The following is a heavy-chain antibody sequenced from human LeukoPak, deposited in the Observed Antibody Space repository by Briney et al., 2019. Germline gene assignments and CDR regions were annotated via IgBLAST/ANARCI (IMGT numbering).Heavy chain of an antibody. Sequence: ASLNACCKASGYSFTAAYNIHWLRQAPGQGPEFMGWINPSSGVTRYAQKIQGRVTVTRDTIISTAYMELSSLTSDDTAVYYCARDPRGTYDYWGQGSLVTVSS. CDR3: ARDPRGTYDY. V-gene: IGHV1-2*02. J-gene: IGHJ4*02. D-gene: IGHD5-12*01. CDR1: GYSFTAAYN. CDR2: INPSSGVT.